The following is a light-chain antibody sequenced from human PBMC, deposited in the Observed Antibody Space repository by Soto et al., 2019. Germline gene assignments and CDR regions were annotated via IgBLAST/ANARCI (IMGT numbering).Light chain of an antibody. Sequence: AIRMTQSPSSLSASTGDRVTITCRASQGISSYFAWYQQKPGKAPKLLIYAASTLQSGVPSRFSGSGSGTDVTLTISCLQSEDFATYYCQQYYSYPWTFGRGTIVDIK. CDR2: AAS. CDR3: QQYYSYPWT. CDR1: QGISSY. V-gene: IGKV1-8*01. J-gene: IGKJ3*01.